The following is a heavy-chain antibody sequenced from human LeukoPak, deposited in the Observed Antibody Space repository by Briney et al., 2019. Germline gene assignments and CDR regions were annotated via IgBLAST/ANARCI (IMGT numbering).Heavy chain of an antibody. D-gene: IGHD1-14*01. CDR2: ISGSGDST. Sequence: PGGSLRLSCAASGLTFSTYGMSWVRQAPGKGLEWVSTISGSGDSTYYADSVKGRFTISRDNSKNTLYLQMNSLRAEDTAVYYCAKVRNPEYWGQGTLVTVSS. V-gene: IGHV3-23*01. J-gene: IGHJ4*02. CDR1: GLTFSTYG. CDR3: AKVRNPEY.